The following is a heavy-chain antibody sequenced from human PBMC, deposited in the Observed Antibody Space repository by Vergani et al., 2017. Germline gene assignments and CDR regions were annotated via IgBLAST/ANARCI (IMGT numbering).Heavy chain of an antibody. Sequence: EVQLLESRGGLVQPGGSLRLSCAASGFTFSSYAMSWVRQAPGKGLEWVSAISGSGGSTYYADSVKGRFTISRDNSKNTLYLQMNSLRAEDTAVYYCAKGPSRYCSSTSCYRYFQHWGQGTLVTVSS. CDR1: GFTFSSYA. CDR2: ISGSGGST. CDR3: AKGPSRYCSSTSCYRYFQH. J-gene: IGHJ1*01. D-gene: IGHD2-2*01. V-gene: IGHV3-23*01.